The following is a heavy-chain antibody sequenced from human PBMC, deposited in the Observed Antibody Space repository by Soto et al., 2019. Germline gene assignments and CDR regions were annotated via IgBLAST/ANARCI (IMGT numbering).Heavy chain of an antibody. CDR3: AKDIGSSGYGYYYYGMDV. CDR1: GFTFSSYA. D-gene: IGHD3-22*01. J-gene: IGHJ6*02. Sequence: GGSLRLCCAASGFTFSSYAMSWVRQAPGKGLEWVSGISWNSGSIGYADSVKGRFTISRDNAKNSLYLQMNSLRAEDTALYYCAKDIGSSGYGYYYYGMDVWGQGTTVTVSS. CDR2: ISWNSGSI. V-gene: IGHV3-9*01.